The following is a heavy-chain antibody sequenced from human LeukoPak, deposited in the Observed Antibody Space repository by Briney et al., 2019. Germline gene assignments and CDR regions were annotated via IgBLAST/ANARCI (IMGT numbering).Heavy chain of an antibody. D-gene: IGHD3-16*01. V-gene: IGHV4-59*08. CDR1: GDSIRSYY. CDR2: IYYNGRT. CDR3: VGHDYDTSGGLDWFFDL. Sequence: ETLSLTCTVSGDSIRSYYWSWIRQSPGKGLEWIAYIYYNGRTDHNPSLKSRVTISLDMSKNQFSLKLKSVTAADTAVYYCVGHDYDTSGGLDWFFDLWGRGTLVAVSS. J-gene: IGHJ2*01.